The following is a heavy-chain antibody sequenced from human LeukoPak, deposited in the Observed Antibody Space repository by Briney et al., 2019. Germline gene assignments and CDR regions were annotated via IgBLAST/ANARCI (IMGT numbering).Heavy chain of an antibody. J-gene: IGHJ4*02. CDR1: GLPTGDFA. V-gene: IGHV3-43*02. CDR2: ISGDGVST. CDR3: ARESGKSDY. Sequence: GGSLRLSCVASGLPTGDFAMHWVRQAPGKGLEWVSLISGDGVSTFYADSVKGRFSISRDNSKNSLSLEMNSLRTEDTAMYYCARESGKSDYWGQGTLVAVSS.